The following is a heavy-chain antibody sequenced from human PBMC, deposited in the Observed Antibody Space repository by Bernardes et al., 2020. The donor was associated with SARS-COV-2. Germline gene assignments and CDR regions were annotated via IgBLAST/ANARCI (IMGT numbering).Heavy chain of an antibody. CDR3: ARSYDFWSGYYGMDV. CDR2: ISNDASSI. D-gene: IGHD3-3*01. CDR1: GSTFSNYW. Sequence: GGSLRLSCVASGSTFSNYWMHWVRQPPGMGLVWVSRISNDASSISFAASVKGRFTISRDNAKNTLYLQMNSLRAEETAVYYCARSYDFWSGYYGMDVWGLGTTVTVSS. V-gene: IGHV3-74*01. J-gene: IGHJ6*02.